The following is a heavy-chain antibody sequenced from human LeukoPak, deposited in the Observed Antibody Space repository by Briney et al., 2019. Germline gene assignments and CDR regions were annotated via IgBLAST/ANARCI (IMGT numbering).Heavy chain of an antibody. CDR3: ARGAKYSGTFYERNKWFDP. CDR2: MNPNSGNT. CDR1: GYTFATYD. J-gene: IGHJ5*02. Sequence: GASVKVSCKASGYTFATYDINWVRQATGQGLEWLGWMNPNSGNTGYAQKFQGRVSMTRNTSITTAYMELSSLRSEDTAVYYCARGAKYSGTFYERNKWFDPWGQGTLVTVSS. V-gene: IGHV1-8*01. D-gene: IGHD2/OR15-2a*01.